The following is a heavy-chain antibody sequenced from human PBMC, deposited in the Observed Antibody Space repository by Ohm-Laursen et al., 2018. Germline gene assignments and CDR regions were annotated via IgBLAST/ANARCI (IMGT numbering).Heavy chain of an antibody. Sequence: SLRLSCAAPGFTFSNFWMSWVRQAPGKGLEWVANIKQDGSEKYYVDSVKGRFSISRDNAKNSLYLQMNSLRAEDTAVYYCARGSGEYVYYWGQGTLVTVSS. CDR3: ARGSGEYVYY. J-gene: IGHJ4*02. V-gene: IGHV3-7*01. D-gene: IGHD2-15*01. CDR1: GFTFSNFW. CDR2: IKQDGSEK.